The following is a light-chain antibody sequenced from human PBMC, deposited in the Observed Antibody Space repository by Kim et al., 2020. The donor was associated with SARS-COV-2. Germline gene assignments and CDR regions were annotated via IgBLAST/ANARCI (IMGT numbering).Light chain of an antibody. Sequence: DIQMTQSPSTLSASVGDRVTITCRASQSINNWLAWYQQQPGTVPKLLIYDASSLQSGVPPRFSGRGSGTEFTLTISSLQPDDFATYYCQQYQSYPYTFGQGTKLEI. J-gene: IGKJ2*01. CDR3: QQYQSYPYT. V-gene: IGKV1-5*01. CDR1: QSINNW. CDR2: DAS.